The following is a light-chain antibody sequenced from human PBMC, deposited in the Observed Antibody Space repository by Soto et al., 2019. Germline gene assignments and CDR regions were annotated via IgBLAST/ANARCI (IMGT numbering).Light chain of an antibody. V-gene: IGKV3-15*01. CDR3: HHYNNWPRT. Sequence: EIVMTQSPATLSVSPGGRATLSCRASQNVNSNLAWYQQKPGQAPRFLIYGASTRATGIPARFSGSGSGTEFTLTISSLQSEDFAVYYCHHYNNWPRTFGQGTKV. CDR2: GAS. CDR1: QNVNSN. J-gene: IGKJ1*01.